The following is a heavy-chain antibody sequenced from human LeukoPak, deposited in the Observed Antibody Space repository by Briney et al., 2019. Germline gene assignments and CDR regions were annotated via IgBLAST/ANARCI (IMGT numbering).Heavy chain of an antibody. CDR1: GFTFGNYG. CDR3: ARDYDSSGYYYRGAFDI. CDR2: INWNGGST. D-gene: IGHD3-22*01. Sequence: PGGSLRLSCAASGFTFGNYGMSWVRQAPGKGLEWVSGINWNGGSTGYADSVEGRFTISRDNAKNSQYLQMNSLRVEDTALYYCARDYDSSGYYYRGAFDIWGQGTMVTVSS. J-gene: IGHJ3*02. V-gene: IGHV3-20*04.